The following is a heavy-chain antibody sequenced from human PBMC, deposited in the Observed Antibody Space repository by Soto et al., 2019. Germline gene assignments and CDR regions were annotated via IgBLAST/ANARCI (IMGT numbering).Heavy chain of an antibody. CDR2: ISSSGSTI. CDR1: GFTFSDYY. V-gene: IGHV3-11*01. J-gene: IGHJ6*03. Sequence: QVQLVESGGGLVKPGGSPRLSCAASGFTFSDYYMSWIRQAPGKGLEWVSYISSSGSTIYYADSVKGRFTISRDNAKNSLYLQMNSLRAEDTAVYYCARERRRDFWSGYPRDYYYYMDVWGKGTTATVSS. D-gene: IGHD3-3*01. CDR3: ARERRRDFWSGYPRDYYYYMDV.